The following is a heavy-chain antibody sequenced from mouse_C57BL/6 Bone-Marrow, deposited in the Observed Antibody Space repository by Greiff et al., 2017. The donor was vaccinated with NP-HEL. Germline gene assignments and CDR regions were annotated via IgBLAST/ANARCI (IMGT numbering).Heavy chain of an antibody. Sequence: QVQLQQSGAELARPGASVKMSCKASGYTFTSYTMHWVKQRPGQGLEWIGYINPSSGYTKYNQKFKDKATLTADKSSSTAYMQLSSLTSEDSAVYYCAREEIYYYGSSYDYYAKDYWGQGTSVTVSS. D-gene: IGHD1-1*01. J-gene: IGHJ4*01. CDR2: INPSSGYT. V-gene: IGHV1-4*01. CDR3: AREEIYYYGSSYDYYAKDY. CDR1: GYTFTSYT.